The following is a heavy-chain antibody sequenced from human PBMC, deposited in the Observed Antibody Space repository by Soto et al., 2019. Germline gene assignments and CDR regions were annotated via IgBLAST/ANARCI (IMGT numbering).Heavy chain of an antibody. J-gene: IGHJ6*02. CDR2: ISYDGSNK. CDR3: ARRYYDFWSGPIYGMDV. V-gene: IGHV3-30-3*01. D-gene: IGHD3-3*01. Sequence: PGGSLRVSCAASGFTFSSYARHWVRQAPGKGLEWVAVISYDGSNKYYADSVKGRFTISRDNSKNTLYLQMNSLRAEDTAVYYCARRYYDFWSGPIYGMDVWGQGTTVTVSS. CDR1: GFTFSSYA.